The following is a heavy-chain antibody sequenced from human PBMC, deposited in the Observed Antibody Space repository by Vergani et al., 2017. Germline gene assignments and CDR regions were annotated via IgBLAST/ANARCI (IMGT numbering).Heavy chain of an antibody. J-gene: IGHJ6*02. D-gene: IGHD6-13*01. V-gene: IGHV3-33*06. CDR1: GFTFSSYG. CDR2: IWYDGSNK. Sequence: QVQLVESGGGVVQPGRSLRLSCAASGFTFSSYGMHWVRQAPGKGLEWVAVIWYDGSNKYYADSVKGRFTISRDNSKNTLYLQMNSLRAEDTAVYYCAKDQGIAAAAKLYYYYGMDVWGQGTTVTVSS. CDR3: AKDQGIAAAAKLYYYYGMDV.